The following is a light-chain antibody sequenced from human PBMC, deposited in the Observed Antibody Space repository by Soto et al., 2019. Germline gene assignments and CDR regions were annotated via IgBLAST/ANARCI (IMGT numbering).Light chain of an antibody. V-gene: IGKV1-39*01. CDR3: QHGYSG. Sequence: DIQMTQSPSSLSASVGDRVTITCRASQIINNFLNWYQQKPGKAPKLLIYAASTLQSGVPSRFSGSGSGSDFTLTISSLHPEDFAPYYCQHGYSGFGPGTKVDIK. CDR2: AAS. J-gene: IGKJ3*01. CDR1: QIINNF.